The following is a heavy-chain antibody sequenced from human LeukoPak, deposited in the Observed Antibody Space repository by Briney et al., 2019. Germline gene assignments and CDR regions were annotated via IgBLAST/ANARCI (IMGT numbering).Heavy chain of an antibody. J-gene: IGHJ4*02. CDR2: IKQDRSEK. V-gene: IGHV3-7*01. D-gene: IGHD6-19*01. CDR3: ARGAAAGIAVAGTYDY. Sequence: AGNLRLSCAASGFTFSGYRMSWLRQAPGKELKGVANIKQDRSEKYYVDSVKGRFTISRDNAKNSLYLQMNSLRAEDTAVYYCARGAAAGIAVAGTYDYWGQGTLVTVSS. CDR1: GFTFSGYR.